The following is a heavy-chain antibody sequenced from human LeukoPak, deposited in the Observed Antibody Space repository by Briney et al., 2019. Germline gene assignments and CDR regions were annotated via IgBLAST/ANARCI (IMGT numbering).Heavy chain of an antibody. D-gene: IGHD3-22*01. Sequence: PGGSLRLSCAASGFSFSTYGMFWVRQAPGKGLEWVAFIRFDGSIQYYKDSVKGRFTILRDNSRNNLYLQINSLSAEDMAVYYCAKVGLHDPSGHFYYMDVWGKGTAVTVSS. J-gene: IGHJ6*03. CDR3: AKVGLHDPSGHFYYMDV. V-gene: IGHV3-30*02. CDR2: IRFDGSIQ. CDR1: GFSFSTYG.